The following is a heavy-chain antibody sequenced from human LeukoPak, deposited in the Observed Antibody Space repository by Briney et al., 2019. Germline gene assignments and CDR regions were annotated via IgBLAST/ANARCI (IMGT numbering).Heavy chain of an antibody. V-gene: IGHV4-34*01. D-gene: IGHD4-11*01. CDR2: IHHSGTT. CDR1: GGSFSHYY. Sequence: ASETLSLTCVVYGGSFSHYYWTWIRQAPGKGLEWIGEIHHSGTTNCNPSLKSRLTISIDTSRNQFSLKLSSVTAADTAVYYCARDPDYMSGMDVWGQGTTVTVSS. CDR3: ARDPDYMSGMDV. J-gene: IGHJ6*02.